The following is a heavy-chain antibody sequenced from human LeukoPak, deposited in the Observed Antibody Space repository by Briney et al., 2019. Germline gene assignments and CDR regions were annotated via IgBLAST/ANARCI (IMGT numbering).Heavy chain of an antibody. CDR1: GYTFTSCG. CDR3: ARDPGRTYDFWSGYYTGYYYYYMDV. CDR2: ISAYNGNT. V-gene: IGHV1-18*01. D-gene: IGHD3-3*01. Sequence: GASVKVSCKASGYTFTSCGISWVRQAPGQGLEWMGWISAYNGNTNYAQKLQGRVTMTTDTSTSTAYMELRSLRSDDTAVYYCARDPGRTYDFWSGYYTGYYYYYMDVWGKGTTVTVSS. J-gene: IGHJ6*03.